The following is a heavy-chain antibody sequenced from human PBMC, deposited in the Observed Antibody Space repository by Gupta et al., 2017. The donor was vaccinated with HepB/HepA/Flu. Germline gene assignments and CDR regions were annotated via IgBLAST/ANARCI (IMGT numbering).Heavy chain of an antibody. V-gene: IGHV3-48*03. CDR3: AREGTSGYVFDY. J-gene: IGHJ4*02. Sequence: IIWVRQAPGKGLEWISYINPSGNTRYYADSVQGRFTISRDNAKNSLYLLMNSLRAEDSAIYYCAREGTSGYVFDYWGQGTLVTVSS. CDR2: INPSGNTR. D-gene: IGHD3-22*01.